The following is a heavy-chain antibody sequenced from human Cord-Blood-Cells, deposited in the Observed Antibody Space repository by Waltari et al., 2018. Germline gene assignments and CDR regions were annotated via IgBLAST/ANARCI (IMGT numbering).Heavy chain of an antibody. CDR3: ARIGNWGHYYYYGMDV. Sequence: QVQLQESGPGLVKPSQTLSLTCTVSGGSISSGGYYWSWIRPHPGKGLEWIGYIYYSGSTYYNPSLKSRVTISVYTSKNQFSLKLSSVTAADTAVYYCARIGNWGHYYYYGMDVWGQGTTVTVSS. D-gene: IGHD7-27*01. CDR1: GGSISSGGYY. J-gene: IGHJ6*02. V-gene: IGHV4-31*03. CDR2: IYYSGST.